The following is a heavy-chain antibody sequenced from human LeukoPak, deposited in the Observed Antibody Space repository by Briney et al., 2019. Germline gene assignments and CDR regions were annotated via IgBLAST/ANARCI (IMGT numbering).Heavy chain of an antibody. V-gene: IGHV3-74*01. J-gene: IGHJ4*02. D-gene: IGHD2-21*02. CDR2: ISPNGETT. CDR3: ARRVTPNSFDY. Sequence: GGSLRLSCAASEFTFSTYWMHWVRQAPGKGLVWVTNISPNGETTYYADSVKGRFTISRDNAKNTLYLEMNSLRAEDTAIYYCARRVTPNSFDYWGQGTLVTVSS. CDR1: EFTFSTYW.